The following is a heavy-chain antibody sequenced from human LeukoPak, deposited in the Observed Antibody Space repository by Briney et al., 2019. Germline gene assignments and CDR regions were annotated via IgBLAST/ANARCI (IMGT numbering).Heavy chain of an antibody. J-gene: IGHJ4*02. Sequence: GGSLRLSCAASGFSFSEAAIHWVRQASGKGLEWVGRIRSRTSDYATAYAASVKGRFTISRDDSKNTAFLQMNSLRTEDTAVYYWTRHLIDCWGQGTLVTVSS. CDR2: IRSRTSDYAT. V-gene: IGHV3-73*01. CDR3: TRHLIDC. CDR1: GFSFSEAA.